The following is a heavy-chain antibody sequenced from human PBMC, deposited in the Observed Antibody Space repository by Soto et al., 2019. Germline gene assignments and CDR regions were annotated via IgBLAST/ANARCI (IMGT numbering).Heavy chain of an antibody. CDR3: ARPDMKAWPDIWFDP. V-gene: IGHV4-31*03. CDR2: IYYSGST. CDR1: GGSISSGGYY. J-gene: IGHJ5*02. D-gene: IGHD2-15*01. Sequence: ASETLSLTCTVSGGSISSGGYYWSWIRQHPGKGLEWIGYIYYSGSTYYNPSLKSRVTISVDTSKNQFSLKLSSVTAADTAVYYCARPDMKAWPDIWFDPCGQGTQVTVSS.